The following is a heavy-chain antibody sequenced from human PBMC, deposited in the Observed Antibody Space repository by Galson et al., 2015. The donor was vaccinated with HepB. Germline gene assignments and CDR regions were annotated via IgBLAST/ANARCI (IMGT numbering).Heavy chain of an antibody. CDR1: GYTFTSYY. V-gene: IGHV1-46*01. J-gene: IGHJ6*02. CDR3: ARVGAAGPYGRVGMDV. CDR2: INPSGGST. D-gene: IGHD6-13*01. Sequence: SVKVSCKASGYTFTSYYMHWVRQAPGQGLEWMGIINPSGGSTSYAQKFQGRVTMTRDTSTSTVYMELSSLRSEDTAVYYCARVGAAGPYGRVGMDVWGQGTTVTVSS.